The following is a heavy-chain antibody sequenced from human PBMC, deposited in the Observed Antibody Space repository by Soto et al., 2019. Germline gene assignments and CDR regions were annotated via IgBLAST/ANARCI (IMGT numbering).Heavy chain of an antibody. D-gene: IGHD1-1*01. CDR1: GFTFSSYG. J-gene: IGHJ4*02. V-gene: IGHV3-30*18. CDR2: ISYDGSNK. Sequence: QVQLVESGGGVVQPGRSLRLSCAASGFTFSSYGMHWVRQAPGKGLEWVAVISYDGSNKYYADSVKGRFTISRDNSKNPLYLQMNSLRAEDTAVYYCAKGSVPDYWGQGTLVTVSS. CDR3: AKGSVPDY.